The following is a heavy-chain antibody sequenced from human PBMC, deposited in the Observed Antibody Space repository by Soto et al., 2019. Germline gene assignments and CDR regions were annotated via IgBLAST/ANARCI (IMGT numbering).Heavy chain of an antibody. V-gene: IGHV1-18*01. CDR1: GYTFTSYG. Sequence: GASVKVSCKTSGYTFTSYGVGWVRQAPGQGPEWMGWISGYNGNTNYAQKVQGRVTMTTDTSTSTAYMELRGLRSDDTAVYYCARAYYDLWSGDYYYYMDVWGKGTTVTVPS. CDR2: ISGYNGNT. CDR3: ARAYYDLWSGDYYYYMDV. D-gene: IGHD3-3*01. J-gene: IGHJ6*03.